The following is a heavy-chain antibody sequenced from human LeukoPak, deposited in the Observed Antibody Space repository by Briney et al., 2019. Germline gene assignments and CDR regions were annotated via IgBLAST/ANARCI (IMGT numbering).Heavy chain of an antibody. CDR1: GFTFSSYA. CDR2: ISYDGSNK. J-gene: IGHJ3*02. V-gene: IGHV3-30-3*01. Sequence: GGSLRLSCAASGFTFSSYAMHWVRQAPGKGLEWVAVISYDGSNKYYADSVKGRFTISRDTSKNTLFLQMNSLRAEDTAVYYCAKGPNNIDYRAIDIWGQGTMVTVSS. D-gene: IGHD4-11*01. CDR3: AKGPNNIDYRAIDI.